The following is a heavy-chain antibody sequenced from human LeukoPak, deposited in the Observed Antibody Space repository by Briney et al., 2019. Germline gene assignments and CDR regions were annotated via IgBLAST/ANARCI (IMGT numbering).Heavy chain of an antibody. J-gene: IGHJ4*02. D-gene: IGHD3-22*01. CDR1: GFSLSTSGMC. CDR3: ARTDYYDSSGYTRIYFDY. V-gene: IGHV2-70*11. CDR2: IDWDDDK. Sequence: SGPALVKPTQTLTLTCTFSGFSLSTSGMCVSWIRQPPGKALEWLARIDWDDDKYYSTSLKTRLTISKDTSKNQVVLTMTNMDPVDTATYYCARTDYYDSSGYTRIYFDYWGQRTLVTVSS.